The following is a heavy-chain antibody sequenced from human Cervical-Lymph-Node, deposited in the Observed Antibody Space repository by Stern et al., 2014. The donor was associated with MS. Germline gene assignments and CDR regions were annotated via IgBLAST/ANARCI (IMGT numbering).Heavy chain of an antibody. V-gene: IGHV3-7*01. CDR2: INKDGSEK. Sequence: EVQLVESGGGLVQPGGALRVSCACSGFTFSNYWMTWVRQAPGKGLEWVASINKDGSEKYYVGSLKGRFTISRDNAKNSLYLQMTSLRADDTAVYYCARKTTAKNWGQGTLVTVSS. CDR1: GFTFSNYW. CDR3: ARKTTAKN. D-gene: IGHD4-17*01. J-gene: IGHJ4*02.